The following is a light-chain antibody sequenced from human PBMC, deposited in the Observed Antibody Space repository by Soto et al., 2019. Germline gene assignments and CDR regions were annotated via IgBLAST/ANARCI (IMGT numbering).Light chain of an antibody. CDR3: AAWDDSLNGREV. CDR1: SSNIGSNS. CDR2: SNN. Sequence: HSVLTQPPSASGTPGQRVTICCSGSSSNIGSNSVNWYQQLPGAAPKLLIYSNNQRPSGVPDRFSGSKSGTSASLAISGLQSEDEADYYCAAWDDSLNGREVFGTGTKVTVL. V-gene: IGLV1-44*01. J-gene: IGLJ1*01.